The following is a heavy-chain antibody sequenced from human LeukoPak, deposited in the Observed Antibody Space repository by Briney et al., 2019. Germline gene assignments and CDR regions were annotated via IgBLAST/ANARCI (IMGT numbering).Heavy chain of an antibody. D-gene: IGHD3-10*01. Sequence: SGGSLRLSFSASGFTFSSYAMHSGRQAPGKGVEFVSAINRNGGSTYYADSVKARFSISRDNSKNTLYLQMSSLRAEDTAVYYCVKSLWFGEFPLDYWGQGTLVTVSS. V-gene: IGHV3-64D*06. CDR2: INRNGGST. CDR3: VKSLWFGEFPLDY. CDR1: GFTFSSYA. J-gene: IGHJ4*02.